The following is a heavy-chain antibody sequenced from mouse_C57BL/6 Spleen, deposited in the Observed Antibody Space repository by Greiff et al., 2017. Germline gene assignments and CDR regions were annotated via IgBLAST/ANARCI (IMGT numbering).Heavy chain of an antibody. D-gene: IGHD2-1*01. CDR3: AREDYGNYGPFDY. V-gene: IGHV1-85*01. CDR1: GYTFTSYD. Sequence: QVQLQQPGPELVQPGASVKLSCMASGYTFTSYDINWVQQRPGQGLEWIGGIYPRDGSTKYNEEFKGKATLTVDTSSSTAYMELHSLTSEDSAVYFCAREDYGNYGPFDYWGQGTTLTVSS. CDR2: IYPRDGST. J-gene: IGHJ2*01.